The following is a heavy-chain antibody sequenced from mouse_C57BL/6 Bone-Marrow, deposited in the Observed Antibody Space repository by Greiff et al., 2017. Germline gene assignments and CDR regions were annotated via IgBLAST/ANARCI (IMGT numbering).Heavy chain of an antibody. CDR3: ARRDYGSSWYFDV. CDR2: ISSGSSTI. J-gene: IGHJ1*03. V-gene: IGHV5-17*01. CDR1: GFTFSDYG. Sequence: EVKLQESGGGLVKPGGSLKLSCAASGFTFSDYGMHWVRQAPEKGLEWVAYISSGSSTIYYADTVKGRFTISRDNAKNTLFLQMTSLRSEDTAMYYCARRDYGSSWYFDVWGTGTTVTVSS. D-gene: IGHD1-1*01.